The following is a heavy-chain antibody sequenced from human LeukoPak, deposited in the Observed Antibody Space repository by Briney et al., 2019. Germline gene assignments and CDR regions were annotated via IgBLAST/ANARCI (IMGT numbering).Heavy chain of an antibody. Sequence: PSETLSLTCTVSGGSISSGDYYWSWIRQPPGKGLEWIGYIYYSGSTYYNPSLKSRVTISVDTSKNQFSLKLSSVTAANTAVYYCARRYGVRTTFNLVDYWGQGTLVTVSS. J-gene: IGHJ4*02. D-gene: IGHD3-16*01. V-gene: IGHV4-30-4*08. CDR3: ARRYGVRTTFNLVDY. CDR1: GGSISSGDYY. CDR2: IYYSGST.